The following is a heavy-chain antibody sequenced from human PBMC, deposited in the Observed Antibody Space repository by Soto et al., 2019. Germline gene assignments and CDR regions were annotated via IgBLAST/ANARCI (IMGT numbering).Heavy chain of an antibody. D-gene: IGHD6-6*01. J-gene: IGHJ6*02. CDR3: TRVGQLHYYYYYGMDV. CDR1: GFTFGDYA. Sequence: SLRLSCTASGFTFGDYAMSWVRQAPGKGLEWVGFIRSKAYGGTTEYAASVKGRFAISRADSKSIAYLQMNSLKTEDTAVYYCTRVGQLHYYYYYGMDVWGQGTTVTVSS. CDR2: IRSKAYGGTT. V-gene: IGHV3-49*04.